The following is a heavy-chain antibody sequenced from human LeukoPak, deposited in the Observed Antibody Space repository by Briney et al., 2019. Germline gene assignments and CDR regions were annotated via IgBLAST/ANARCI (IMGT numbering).Heavy chain of an antibody. D-gene: IGHD3-10*01. CDR2: INPNSGGT. V-gene: IGHV1-2*02. CDR1: GYSFTDKY. J-gene: IGHJ5*02. CDR3: ARAGGSSWFDP. Sequence: ASVKVSCKATGYSFTDKYMHWVRQAPGQGLEWMVWINPNSGGTNYAQKFQGRVTMTTDTSMSTACMELSRLTSDDTAVYYCARAGGSSWFDPWGQGTLVTVSS.